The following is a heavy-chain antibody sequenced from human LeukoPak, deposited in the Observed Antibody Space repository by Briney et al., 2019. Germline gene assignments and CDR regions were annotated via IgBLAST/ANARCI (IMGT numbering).Heavy chain of an antibody. J-gene: IGHJ4*02. D-gene: IGHD3-16*01. CDR1: SGSINSWY. CDR3: ARHGYTASHYFLDF. CDR2: IYTTGKA. Sequence: PSETLSLTCTVSSGSINSWYWGWVRQPAGRGLEWIGRIYTTGKADYNPSLKRRLTMSIDTSKRQFSLNLRSVTAADTAIYYCARHGYTASHYFLDFWSQGTLVTVSS. V-gene: IGHV4-4*07.